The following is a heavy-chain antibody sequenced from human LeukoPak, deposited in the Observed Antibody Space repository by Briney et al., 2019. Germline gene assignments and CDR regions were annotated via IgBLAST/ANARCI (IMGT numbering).Heavy chain of an antibody. CDR1: TDSITSNW. CDR2: VHKSGST. V-gene: IGHV4-4*02. Sequence: AETLSLTCAVSTDSITSNWWSWVRHPPGKGLEWIGEVHKSGSTKYYPSLQSRVTILIDKSKNQIALELTSVTAADTAVYYCAKEIVGAPTPGAYWGQGILVTVSS. D-gene: IGHD1-26*01. CDR3: AKEIVGAPTPGAY. J-gene: IGHJ4*02.